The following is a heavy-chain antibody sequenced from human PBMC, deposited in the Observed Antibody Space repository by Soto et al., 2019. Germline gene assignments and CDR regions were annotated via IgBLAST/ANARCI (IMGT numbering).Heavy chain of an antibody. V-gene: IGHV1-69*01. Sequence: QVQLVQSGAEVKKPGSSVKVSCKASGGTFSSYAISWVRQAPGQGLEWMGGIIPIYGTANYAQKFQGRVTITGDEATSTAYMELRSVRSEATAVYYCEGGGRGELPNFDYWGQGTLVTVSS. CDR3: EGGGRGELPNFDY. J-gene: IGHJ4*02. D-gene: IGHD1-26*01. CDR1: GGTFSSYA. CDR2: IIPIYGTA.